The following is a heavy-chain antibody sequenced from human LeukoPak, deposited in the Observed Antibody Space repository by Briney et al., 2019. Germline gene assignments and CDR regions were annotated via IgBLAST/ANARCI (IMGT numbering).Heavy chain of an antibody. J-gene: IGHJ4*02. CDR3: VRGEQQLGYFDY. Sequence: GRSLRLSCAASGLTFSRYDMHWVRQAPGKGLEWVAVIWYDGSKKYCADSVKGRITISRDNTKNTVDLQMNSLRAEDTAVYYCVRGEQQLGYFDYWGQGTLVTVSS. D-gene: IGHD6-13*01. V-gene: IGHV3-33*01. CDR2: IWYDGSKK. CDR1: GLTFSRYD.